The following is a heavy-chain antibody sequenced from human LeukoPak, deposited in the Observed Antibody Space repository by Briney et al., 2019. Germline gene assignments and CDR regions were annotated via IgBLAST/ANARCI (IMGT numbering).Heavy chain of an antibody. CDR1: GFPFDDKA. J-gene: IGHJ4*02. Sequence: GRSLRLSCAASGFPFDDKAMHWVRQAPGKGLEWVAGISRNSDSTGYADSVKGRFTISRDNAKNSLYLQMNSLRAEDMALYYCVKDIGSGSYRYGGYFYYWGQGTLVTVSS. D-gene: IGHD1-26*01. V-gene: IGHV3-9*03. CDR2: ISRNSDST. CDR3: VKDIGSGSYRYGGYFYY.